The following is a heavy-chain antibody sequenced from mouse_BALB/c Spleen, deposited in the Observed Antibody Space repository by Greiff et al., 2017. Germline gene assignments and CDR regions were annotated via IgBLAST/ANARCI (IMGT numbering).Heavy chain of an antibody. V-gene: IGHV1-80*01. CDR3: ARDGPFDY. CDR1: GYAFSSYW. CDR2: IYPGDGDT. D-gene: IGHD2-3*01. Sequence: VQLQESGAELVRPGSSVKISCKASGYAFSSYWMNWVKQRPGQGLEWIGQIYPGDGDTNYNGKFKGKATLTADKSSSTAYMQLSSLTSEDSAVYFCARDGPFDYWGQGTTLTVSS. J-gene: IGHJ2*01.